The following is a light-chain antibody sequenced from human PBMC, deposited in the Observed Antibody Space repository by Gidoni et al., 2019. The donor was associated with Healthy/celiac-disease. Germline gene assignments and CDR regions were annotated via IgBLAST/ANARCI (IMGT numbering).Light chain of an antibody. J-gene: IGKJ4*01. CDR1: QSVSSSY. V-gene: IGKV3-20*01. CDR2: GAS. Sequence: EIVLTQSPGTLSLSPVERATLSCRASQSVSSSYLAWYQQKPGQAPRLLIYGASSRATVIPDRFSGSGSGTDFTLTISRLEPEDFAVYYCQQYGSSPPVTFGGGTKVEIK. CDR3: QQYGSSPPVT.